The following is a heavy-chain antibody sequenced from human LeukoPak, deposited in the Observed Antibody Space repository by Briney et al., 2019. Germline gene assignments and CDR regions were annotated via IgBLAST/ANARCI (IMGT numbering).Heavy chain of an antibody. J-gene: IGHJ6*02. D-gene: IGHD3-3*01. Sequence: GGSLRLSCAASGFTFSSYAMSWVRQAPGKGLEWVSAISGSGGSTYYADSVKGRFTISRDNSKNTLYLQMNSLRAEDTAVYYCARGKKHTIFGVQKLWAHDYYGMDVWGQGTTVTVSS. V-gene: IGHV3-23*01. CDR3: ARGKKHTIFGVQKLWAHDYYGMDV. CDR2: ISGSGGST. CDR1: GFTFSSYA.